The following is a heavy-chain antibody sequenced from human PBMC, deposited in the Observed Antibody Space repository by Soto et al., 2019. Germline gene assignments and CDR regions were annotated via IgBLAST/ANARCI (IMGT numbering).Heavy chain of an antibody. CDR1: GFTFRTYG. D-gene: IGHD3-10*01. J-gene: IGHJ6*02. CDR2: ITDSGDTK. Sequence: GGSLRLSCAASGFTFRTYGMNWVRRAPGGGLEWVSSITDSGDTKYYADSVEGRFTISRDNPKSSLYLQMNSLRAEDAAVYYCAIGGGQIYYKGLDVWGQGTTVTVSS. CDR3: AIGGGQIYYKGLDV. V-gene: IGHV3-21*04.